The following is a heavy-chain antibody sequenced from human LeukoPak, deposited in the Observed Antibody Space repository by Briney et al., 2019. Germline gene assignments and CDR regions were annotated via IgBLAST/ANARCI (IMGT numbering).Heavy chain of an antibody. CDR3: AREESVVPSGFDY. D-gene: IGHD3-22*01. Sequence: GGSVKVSFKSSGYTFTSYGISWVRQAPCTGLAWMGWISAYNSNTNYAQKIQGRVTMTTDTSTSTAYMELSSMTSEETAVYYCAREESVVPSGFDYWGQGTLVTVSS. CDR1: GYTFTSYG. J-gene: IGHJ4*02. V-gene: IGHV1-18*01. CDR2: ISAYNSNT.